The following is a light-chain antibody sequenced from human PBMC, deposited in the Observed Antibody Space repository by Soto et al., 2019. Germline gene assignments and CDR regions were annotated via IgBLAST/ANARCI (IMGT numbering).Light chain of an antibody. Sequence: QSALTQPASVSGSPGQSITISCTGTSSDVGSYNLVSWYQQHPGKAPKFMIYEVNKRPSGVSNRFSGSKSGNTASLTISGLQAEDEADYYCCSYVGSYTWVFGGGTKVTVL. CDR3: CSYVGSYTWV. V-gene: IGLV2-23*02. J-gene: IGLJ2*01. CDR2: EVN. CDR1: SSDVGSYNL.